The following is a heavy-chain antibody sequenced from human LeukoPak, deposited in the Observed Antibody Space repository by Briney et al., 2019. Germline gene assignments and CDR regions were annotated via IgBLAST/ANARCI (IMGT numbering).Heavy chain of an antibody. V-gene: IGHV4-34*01. CDR2: INHSGST. D-gene: IGHD6-13*01. J-gene: IGHJ5*02. Sequence: SETLSLTCAVYGGSFSGYYWSWIRQPPGKGLEWIGEINHSGSTNYNPSLKSRVTISVDTSKNQFSRKLSSVTAADTAVYYCARGSGSSWYRGGWFDPWGQGTLVTVSS. CDR1: GGSFSGYY. CDR3: ARGSGSSWYRGGWFDP.